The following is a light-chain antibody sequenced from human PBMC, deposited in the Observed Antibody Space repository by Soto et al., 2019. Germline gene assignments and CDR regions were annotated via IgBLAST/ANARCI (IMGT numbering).Light chain of an antibody. J-gene: IGKJ1*01. CDR2: KAS. CDR1: QGISSW. Sequence: DIQLTQSPSFLSASVGDRVTITCRASQGISSWLAWYQQKPGKAPKLLIYKASSLQSGVSSRFSGGGSGTGFTLTISSLQPEDFATYYCLQHNTYPRTFGQGTKVDIK. V-gene: IGKV1-9*01. CDR3: LQHNTYPRT.